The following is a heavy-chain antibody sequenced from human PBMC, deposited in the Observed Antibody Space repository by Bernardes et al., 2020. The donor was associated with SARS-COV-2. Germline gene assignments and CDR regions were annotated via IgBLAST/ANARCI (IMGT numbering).Heavy chain of an antibody. D-gene: IGHD3-22*01. CDR1: GYTLTELS. V-gene: IGHV1-24*01. CDR2: FDPEDGET. J-gene: IGHJ4*02. Sequence: ASVKVSWKVSGYTLTELSMHWVRQAPGKGLEWMGGFDPEDGETIYAQKFQGRVTMTEDTSTDTAYMELSSLRSEDTAVYYCATTGNGGYYYDSSGYYEFDYWGQGTLVTVSS. CDR3: ATTGNGGYYYDSSGYYEFDY.